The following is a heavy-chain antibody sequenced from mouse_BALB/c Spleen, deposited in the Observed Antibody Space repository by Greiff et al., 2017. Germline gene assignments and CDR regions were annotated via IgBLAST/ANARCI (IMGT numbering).Heavy chain of an antibody. D-gene: IGHD4-1*01. J-gene: IGHJ2*01. CDR1: GFSLTSYG. V-gene: IGHV2-9*02. Sequence: VQLVESGPGLVAPSQSLSISCTVSGFSLTSYGVHWVRQPPGKGLEWLGVIWAGGSTNYNSALMSRLSISKDNSTSQVFLKMNSLQTDDTAMYYCAREGELDWVFDYWGQGTTLTVSS. CDR3: AREGELDWVFDY. CDR2: IWAGGST.